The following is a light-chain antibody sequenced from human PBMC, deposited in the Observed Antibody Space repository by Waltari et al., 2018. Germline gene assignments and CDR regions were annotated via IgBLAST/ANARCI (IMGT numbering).Light chain of an antibody. CDR2: RAS. J-gene: IGKJ2*01. CDR3: QQYHKWPFT. CDR1: QGAGSH. Sequence: EIVMTQSPATLSVSPGESATLSCRASQGAGSHLAWYQQKPGQAPRVLIFRASTRATGIPARFSGGGSGTDFTLTISSLQSEDFAVYYCQQYHKWPFTFGQGTKLDI. V-gene: IGKV3-15*01.